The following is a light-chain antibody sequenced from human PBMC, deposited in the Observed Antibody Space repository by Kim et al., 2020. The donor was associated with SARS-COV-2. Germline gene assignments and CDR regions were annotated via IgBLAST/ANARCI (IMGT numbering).Light chain of an antibody. V-gene: IGLV3-19*01. CDR1: SLRSYY. CDR2: GKN. Sequence: AVGQTGRITCQGDSLRSYYASWYQQKPGQAPVLVIYGKNNRPSGIPDRFSGSSSGNTASLTITGAQAEDEADYYCNSRDSSGNLYVFGTGTKVTVL. J-gene: IGLJ1*01. CDR3: NSRDSSGNLYV.